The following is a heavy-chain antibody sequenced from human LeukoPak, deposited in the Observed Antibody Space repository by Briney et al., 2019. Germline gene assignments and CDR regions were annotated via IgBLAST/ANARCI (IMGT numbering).Heavy chain of an antibody. CDR3: SRPSSGYYSLRY. D-gene: IGHD3-22*01. CDR1: GFTFSSYE. J-gene: IGHJ4*02. Sequence: PGGSLRLFCAASGFTFSSYEMNWVRQAPGKGLEWVSYISSSGSTIYYADSVKGRYTISRDNTKNSLYPQINSLSTEDMHFYYWSRPSSGYYSLRYWGQGTLVT. CDR2: ISSSGSTI. V-gene: IGHV3-48*03.